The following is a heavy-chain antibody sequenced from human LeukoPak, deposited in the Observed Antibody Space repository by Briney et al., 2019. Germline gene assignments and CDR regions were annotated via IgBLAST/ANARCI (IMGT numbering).Heavy chain of an antibody. J-gene: IGHJ5*02. CDR1: GFTLSNYA. CDR3: AREPLGYCTSSSCPRWFDP. D-gene: IGHD2-2*01. V-gene: IGHV3-30*04. Sequence: GGSLRLSCAASGFTLSNYAMHWVRQAPGQGLEWVAVIPTVGSDKHYADSVKGRFTISRDSSENTLYLQMSSLKAEDTAVYFCAREPLGYCTSSSCPRWFDPRGQRTLVTVSS. CDR2: IPTVGSDK.